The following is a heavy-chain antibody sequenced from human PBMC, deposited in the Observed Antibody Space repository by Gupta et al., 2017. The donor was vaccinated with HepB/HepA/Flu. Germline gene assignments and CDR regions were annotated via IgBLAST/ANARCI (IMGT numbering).Heavy chain of an antibody. V-gene: IGHV3-23*01. CDR2: ISASGDFT. D-gene: IGHD1-26*01. CDR3: AKGATTTWIDS. CDR1: GFTFSTYA. J-gene: IGHJ5*01. Sequence: EVQLLESGGGLVQPGGSLRLSCAASGFTFSTYAMSWVRQAPGRGLEWVSSISASGDFTKYADSVKGRLTISRDNSKNTQYLQLNSLRAEDTAVYYCAKGATTTWIDSWGRGTLVTASS.